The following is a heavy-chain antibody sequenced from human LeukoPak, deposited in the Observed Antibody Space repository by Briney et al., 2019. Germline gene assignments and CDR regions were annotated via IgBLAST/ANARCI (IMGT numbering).Heavy chain of an antibody. CDR2: IYHSGST. D-gene: IGHD2-2*01. CDR1: GGSISSDGYS. CDR3: ARALSKPAATNWFDP. J-gene: IGHJ5*02. Sequence: SQTLSLTCAVSGGSISSDGYSWSWIRQPPGKGLEWIGYIYHSGSTYYNPSLKSRVTISVDRSKNQFSLKLSSVTAADTAVYYCARALSKPAATNWFDPWGQGTLVTVSS. V-gene: IGHV4-30-2*01.